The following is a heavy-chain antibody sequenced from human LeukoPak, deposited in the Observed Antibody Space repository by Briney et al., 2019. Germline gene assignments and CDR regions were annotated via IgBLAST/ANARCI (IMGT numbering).Heavy chain of an antibody. Sequence: GGSLRLSCAASGFIFNDYAMSWVRQVPGKGLECVSVISASGGKTYYADSVKGRFTISRSTSKTTISLQMNSLRVEDSAVYNCAKWTRTTLFRGDRARFDSWGQGTLVTVS. CDR3: AKWTRTTLFRGDRARFDS. CDR2: ISASGGKT. V-gene: IGHV3-23*01. J-gene: IGHJ4*02. CDR1: GFIFNDYA. D-gene: IGHD3-10*01.